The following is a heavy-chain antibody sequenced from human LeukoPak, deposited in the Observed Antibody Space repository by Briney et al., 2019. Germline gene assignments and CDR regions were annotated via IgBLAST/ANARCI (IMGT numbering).Heavy chain of an antibody. CDR2: ISTHNGNT. CDR3: ARGAGYYYDSSGFYYRGFDP. Sequence: ASVKVSCKASGYTFTYYGITWVRQAPGQGLEWMGWISTHNGNTSYAQKLQGRVTMTTDTSTSTAYMELRSLRSDDTAVYYCARGAGYYYDSSGFYYRGFDPWGQGTLVTVSS. V-gene: IGHV1-18*01. D-gene: IGHD3-22*01. CDR1: GYTFTYYG. J-gene: IGHJ5*02.